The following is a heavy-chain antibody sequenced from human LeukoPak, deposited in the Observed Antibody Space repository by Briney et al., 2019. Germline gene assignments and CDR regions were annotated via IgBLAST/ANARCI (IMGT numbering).Heavy chain of an antibody. J-gene: IGHJ6*03. Sequence: SETLSLTCTVSGGSISSSSYYWGWIRQPPGKGLEWIGSIYYSGSTYYNPSLKSRVTISVDTSKNQFSLKLSSVTAADTAVYYCARHSQDPIQLWSYYYHYYMDVWGKGTTVTVSS. CDR2: IYYSGST. D-gene: IGHD5-18*01. CDR3: ARHSQDPIQLWSYYYHYYMDV. V-gene: IGHV4-39*01. CDR1: GGSISSSSYY.